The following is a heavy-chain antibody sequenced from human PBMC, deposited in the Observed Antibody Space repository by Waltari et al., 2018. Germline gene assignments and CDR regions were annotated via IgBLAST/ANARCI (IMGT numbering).Heavy chain of an antibody. CDR2: IYYSGRT. D-gene: IGHD3-16*02. Sequence: VQLLESGGGLVQPGGSLRLSCAASGFTFSSYAMSWVRQAPGKGLEWIGSIYYSGRTYYNPPLKSRVTISVDTSKNQFSLKLGSVTAADTAVYYCAREGGRPNLLGELSFLDYWGQGTLVTVSS. V-gene: IGHV4-38-2*02. J-gene: IGHJ4*02. CDR3: AREGGRPNLLGELSFLDY. CDR1: GFTFSSYA.